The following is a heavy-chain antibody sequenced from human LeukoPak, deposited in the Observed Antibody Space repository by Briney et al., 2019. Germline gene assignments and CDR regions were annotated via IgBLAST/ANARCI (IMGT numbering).Heavy chain of an antibody. CDR3: ARLGPYYFDS. J-gene: IGHJ4*02. Sequence: PGRSLRLSCAASGFIVSSKYMSWVRQAPGKGLEWVSVIYSGANTYYADSVQGRFTISRDTSRNTLDLQMNSLRAEDTAVYYCARLGPYYFDSWGQGTLVIVSS. V-gene: IGHV3-53*01. D-gene: IGHD3-16*01. CDR1: GFIVSSKY. CDR2: IYSGANT.